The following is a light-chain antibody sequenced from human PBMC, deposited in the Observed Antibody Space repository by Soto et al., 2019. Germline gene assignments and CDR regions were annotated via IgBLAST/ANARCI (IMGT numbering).Light chain of an antibody. J-gene: IGLJ1*01. CDR3: SSYTSTSTPCV. V-gene: IGLV2-14*01. CDR2: EVS. Sequence: QSALTRPASVSGSAGQSITISCTGTSSDVGGYNYVSWYQLHPGKAPKLIIYEVSHRPSGASNHFSGYKSGNTASLTISGLQAEDEADYYCSSYTSTSTPCVFGTGTKVTVL. CDR1: SSDVGGYNY.